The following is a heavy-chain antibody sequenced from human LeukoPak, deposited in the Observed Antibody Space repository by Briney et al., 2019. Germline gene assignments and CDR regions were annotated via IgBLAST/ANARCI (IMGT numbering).Heavy chain of an antibody. D-gene: IGHD3-22*01. CDR2: IIPIFGTA. J-gene: IGHJ4*02. CDR1: GGTFSSYA. CDR3: ARGEDYYDSSGSLDY. Sequence: ASVKVSCKASGGTFSSYAISWVRQAPGQGLEWMGGIIPIFGTANYAQKFQGRVTITADESTSTAYMELSSLRSEDTAVYYCARGEDYYDSSGSLDYWGQGTLVTVSS. V-gene: IGHV1-69*13.